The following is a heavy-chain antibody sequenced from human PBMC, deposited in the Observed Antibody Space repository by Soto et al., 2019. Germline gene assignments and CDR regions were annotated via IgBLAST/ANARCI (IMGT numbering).Heavy chain of an antibody. Sequence: GGSLRLSCAASGFTFSSYAMHWVRQAPGKGLEWVAVISYDGSNKYYADSVKGRFTISRDNSKNTLYLQMNSLRAEDTAVYYCARESPGYCSSTSCYPPSYGMDVWGQGTTVTVSS. D-gene: IGHD2-2*01. CDR2: ISYDGSNK. J-gene: IGHJ6*02. CDR3: ARESPGYCSSTSCYPPSYGMDV. CDR1: GFTFSSYA. V-gene: IGHV3-30-3*01.